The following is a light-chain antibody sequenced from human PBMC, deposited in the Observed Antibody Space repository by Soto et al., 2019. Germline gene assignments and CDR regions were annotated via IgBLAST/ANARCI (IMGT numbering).Light chain of an antibody. V-gene: IGKV3-20*01. CDR3: QQYRDSMT. J-gene: IGKJ1*01. CDR1: QSFSNNY. Sequence: EIVLTQSPGTLSLSPGERATLSCRASQSFSNNYLAWYQQQPDQAPRLLIYGASSRATGIPDMFSGSGSGTDFTLTISRLEPEDFAVYYCQQYRDSMTFGQGTKVEIK. CDR2: GAS.